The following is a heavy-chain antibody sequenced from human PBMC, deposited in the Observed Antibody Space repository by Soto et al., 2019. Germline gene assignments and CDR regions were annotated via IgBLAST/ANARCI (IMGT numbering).Heavy chain of an antibody. CDR3: ARAGQWLFDY. CDR1: GDRVSSKSAG. J-gene: IGHJ4*02. D-gene: IGHD6-19*01. CDR2: TYYRSKWYS. Sequence: SQTLSLTCAISGDRVSSKSAGWNWIRQSPSRGLEWLGRTYYRSKWYSEYAVSVKGRITINPDTSKNQFSLQLNSVTPEDTALYYCARAGQWLFDYWGQGTLVTVSS. V-gene: IGHV6-1*01.